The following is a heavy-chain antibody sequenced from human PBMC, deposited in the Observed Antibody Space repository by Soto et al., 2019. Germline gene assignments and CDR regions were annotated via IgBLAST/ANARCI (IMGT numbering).Heavy chain of an antibody. V-gene: IGHV4-31*03. D-gene: IGHD3-3*01. CDR2: IYYSGST. J-gene: IGHJ5*02. Sequence: SETLSLTCTVSGCSISSGGYYWSWIRQHPGKGLEWIGYIYYSGSTYYNPSLKSRVTISVDTSKNQFSLKLSSVTAADTAVYYCARGITIFGVVPGYNWFDPWGQGTLVTVSS. CDR1: GCSISSGGYY. CDR3: ARGITIFGVVPGYNWFDP.